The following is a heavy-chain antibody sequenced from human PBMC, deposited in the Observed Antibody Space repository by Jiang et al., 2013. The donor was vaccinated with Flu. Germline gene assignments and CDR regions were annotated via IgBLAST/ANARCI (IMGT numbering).Heavy chain of an antibody. Sequence: SYWIGWVRQMPGKGLEWMGIIYPGDSDTRYSPSFQGQVTISADKSISTAYLQWSSLKASDTAMYYCARDYEDAFDIWGQGTMVTVSS. CDR1: SYW. V-gene: IGHV5-51*01. J-gene: IGHJ3*02. D-gene: IGHD4-17*01. CDR3: ARDYEDAFDI. CDR2: IYPGDSDT.